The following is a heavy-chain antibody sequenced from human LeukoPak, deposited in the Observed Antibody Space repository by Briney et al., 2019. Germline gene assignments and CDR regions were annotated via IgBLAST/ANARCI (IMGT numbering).Heavy chain of an antibody. CDR1: GFTFSSYA. V-gene: IGHV3-23*01. D-gene: IGHD6-19*01. Sequence: PGGSLRLSCAASGFTFSSYAMSWVRQAPGKGLEWVSAISGSGGSTYYADSAKGRFTISRDNSKNTLYLQMNSLRAEDTAVYYCARDLRRSSGWRGWFDPWGQGTLVTVSS. CDR2: ISGSGGST. J-gene: IGHJ5*02. CDR3: ARDLRRSSGWRGWFDP.